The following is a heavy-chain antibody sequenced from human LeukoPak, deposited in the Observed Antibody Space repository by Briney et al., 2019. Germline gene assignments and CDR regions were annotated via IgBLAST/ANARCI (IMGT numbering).Heavy chain of an antibody. CDR2: IYYSGST. Sequence: SETLSLTCTVSGYSISSGYYWSWIRQPPGKGLEWIGYIYYSGSTNYNPSLKSRVTISVDTSKNQFSLKLSSVTAADTAVYYCARGQSTAWDWGQGTLVTVSS. CDR1: GYSISSGYY. D-gene: IGHD4-17*01. CDR3: ARGQSTAWD. V-gene: IGHV4-61*01. J-gene: IGHJ4*02.